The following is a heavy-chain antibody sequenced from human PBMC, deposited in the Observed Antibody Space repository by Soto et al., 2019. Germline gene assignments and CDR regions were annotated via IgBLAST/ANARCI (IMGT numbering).Heavy chain of an antibody. V-gene: IGHV3-21*01. D-gene: IGHD6-19*01. CDR3: ARDKIEVAGIPGH. Sequence: EVQLVESGGGLGRPGGSLRLSCAASGFTFSSYSMTWVRQAPGKGLEWVSFISSSSNFIYDADSVKGRFTISRDNAKNSLYLQMNSLRADDPAVYYCARDKIEVAGIPGHWGQGTLVIVSS. CDR2: ISSSSNFI. J-gene: IGHJ4*02. CDR1: GFTFSSYS.